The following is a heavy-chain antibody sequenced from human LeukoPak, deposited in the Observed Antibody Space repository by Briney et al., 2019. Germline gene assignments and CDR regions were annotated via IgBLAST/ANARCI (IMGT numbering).Heavy chain of an antibody. Sequence: PGGSPRLSCAASGFTFSRYAMSWVRQAPGKGLEWVSAVSGSGGSTYYADSVKGLFTISRDNSKNTLYLQMNSPRAEDTAVYYCAKRMIRGVNHDAFDLWGPGTMVTVSS. V-gene: IGHV3-23*01. D-gene: IGHD3-10*01. CDR3: AKRMIRGVNHDAFDL. CDR2: VSGSGGST. CDR1: GFTFSRYA. J-gene: IGHJ3*01.